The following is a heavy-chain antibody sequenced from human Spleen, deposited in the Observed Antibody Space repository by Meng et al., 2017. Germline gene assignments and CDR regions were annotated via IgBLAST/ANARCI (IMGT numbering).Heavy chain of an antibody. CDR3: AAAPDYGSPPYYCSMDV. CDR2: IYTSGST. CDR1: GGSISSGSYY. J-gene: IGHJ6*02. V-gene: IGHV4-61*02. D-gene: IGHD4-17*01. Sequence: SETLSLTCTVSGGSISSGSYYWSWIRQPAGKGLEWIGRIYTSGSTNYNPPPKSRVTISVDTSKNQFSLKPCFVTAADTAVYCCAAAPDYGSPPYYCSMDVWGQGTTVTVSS.